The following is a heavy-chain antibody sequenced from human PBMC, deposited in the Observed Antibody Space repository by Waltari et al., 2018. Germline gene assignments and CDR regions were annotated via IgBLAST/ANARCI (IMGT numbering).Heavy chain of an antibody. CDR2: ICCAGTT. V-gene: IGHV3-53*01. CDR1: GFTVSSNY. J-gene: IGHJ6*03. CDR3: ARGRLVGYYYYYMDV. D-gene: IGHD6-25*01. Sequence: DVELVESGGGLIQPGGSLRLSCAASGFTVSSNYITWVRQAPGKGAEWVIVICCAGTTYHADSLKGRIPISGGNSKNTLYLQMNSRRGEDTAVYYCARGRLVGYYYYYMDVWGKGTTVTVSS.